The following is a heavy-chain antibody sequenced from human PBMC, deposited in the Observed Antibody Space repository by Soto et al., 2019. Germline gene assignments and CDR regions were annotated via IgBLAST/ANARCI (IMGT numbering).Heavy chain of an antibody. Sequence: EAQLLESGGGLVQPGASLRLSCAASGFTFRQYAMSWVRQAPGKGLEWVSAISDSGTRTYYADSVKGRFTVSRDNSRNTLYLQMNRLRAEDTAVYYCAKVYVATIREGFDNWGQGTLVTVSS. J-gene: IGHJ4*02. CDR3: AKVYVATIREGFDN. CDR1: GFTFRQYA. D-gene: IGHD5-12*01. CDR2: ISDSGTRT. V-gene: IGHV3-23*01.